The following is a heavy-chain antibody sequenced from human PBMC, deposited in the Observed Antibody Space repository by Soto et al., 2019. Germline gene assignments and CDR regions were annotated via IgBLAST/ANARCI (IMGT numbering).Heavy chain of an antibody. CDR2: VSSSGST. V-gene: IGHV4-59*01. CDR1: GGSISGDH. Sequence: SLSLTCTVSGGSISGDHWNWIRQPPGKGLEWIAYVSSSGSTKYNPSLKSRVTISIDTTKNQFSLRLSSVTAADTAVYYCASGFYDSRGYSEAFDIWGQGTKVTVSS. J-gene: IGHJ3*02. D-gene: IGHD3-22*01. CDR3: ASGFYDSRGYSEAFDI.